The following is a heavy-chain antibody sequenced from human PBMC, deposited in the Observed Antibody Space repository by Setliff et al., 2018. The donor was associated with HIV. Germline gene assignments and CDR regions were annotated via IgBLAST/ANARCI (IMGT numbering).Heavy chain of an antibody. CDR1: GGSITNTNYY. Sequence: SETLSLTCTVSGGSITNTNYYGGWIRQPPGKGLEWIGAIYYSGNTYYNPSLKSRVTMSVDTSKNQFSLNLRSVTAADTAVYFCATLRLLRSKHSAYWGQGTLVTAPQ. CDR3: ATLRLLRSKHSAY. J-gene: IGHJ4*01. V-gene: IGHV4-39*01. CDR2: IYYSGNT. D-gene: IGHD5-12*01.